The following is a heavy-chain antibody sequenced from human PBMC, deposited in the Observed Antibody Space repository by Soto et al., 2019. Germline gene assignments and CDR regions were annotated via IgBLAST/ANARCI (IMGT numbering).Heavy chain of an antibody. Sequence: GGSLRLSCAASGFTIGTVWMHWVRQVPGKELVWVSRINSDGTSTYYADSVKGRFTISKDNAKNTLYLQMNSLRAEDTSVYYCARGQGGYSFSWYDSWGQGTLVTVSS. CDR3: ARGQGGYSFSWYDS. J-gene: IGHJ5*01. V-gene: IGHV3-74*01. CDR1: GFTIGTVW. CDR2: INSDGTST. D-gene: IGHD6-13*01.